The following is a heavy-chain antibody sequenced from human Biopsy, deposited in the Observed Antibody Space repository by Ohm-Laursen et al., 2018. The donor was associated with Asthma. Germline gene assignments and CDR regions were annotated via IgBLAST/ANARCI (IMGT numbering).Heavy chain of an antibody. CDR1: GYTFINYA. J-gene: IGHJ3*02. V-gene: IGHV1-3*01. D-gene: IGHD3-9*01. Sequence: SVKVSCKASGYTFINYAIHWVRQAPGHSLEWMGWINAANGNTKYSRKFQGRLTISRDTSASTAYMDLSSLRSEDTAVYYCARTYFDFLTGQVHDAFAMWGQGTMVTVSS. CDR3: ARTYFDFLTGQVHDAFAM. CDR2: INAANGNT.